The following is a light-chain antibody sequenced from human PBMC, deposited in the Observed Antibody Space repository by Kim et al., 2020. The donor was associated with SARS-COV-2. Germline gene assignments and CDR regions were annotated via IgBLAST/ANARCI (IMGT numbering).Light chain of an antibody. CDR1: SGHSSYD. Sequence: GASGKLTRTVSSGHSSYDIARHQQQPEKGPRYLMKVNGDGRHTKGDGIPDRFSGSSSGAERYLTISSLQSEDETDYYCQTWGTGWVFGGGTKLTVL. CDR3: QTWGTGWV. V-gene: IGLV4-69*01. J-gene: IGLJ3*02. CDR2: VNGDGRH.